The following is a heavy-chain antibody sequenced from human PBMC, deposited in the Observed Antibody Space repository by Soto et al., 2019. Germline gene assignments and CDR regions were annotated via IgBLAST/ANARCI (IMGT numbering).Heavy chain of an antibody. D-gene: IGHD5-12*01. CDR3: AREGVAPYYYYGMDV. CDR1: GYTFTSYG. Sequence: ASVKVPCKASGYTFTSYGISWVRQAPGQGLEWMGWINAYNGNTNYAQNLQGRLTMTTDTSTSTAYMELGSLRSDDTAVYYCAREGVAPYYYYGMDVWGQGTSVTVSS. CDR2: INAYNGNT. J-gene: IGHJ6*02. V-gene: IGHV1-18*01.